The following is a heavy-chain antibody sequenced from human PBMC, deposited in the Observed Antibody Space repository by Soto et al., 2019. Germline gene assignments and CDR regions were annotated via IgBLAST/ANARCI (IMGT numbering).Heavy chain of an antibody. D-gene: IGHD3-10*01. CDR1: GFTFSSYS. CDR2: ISSSSHHI. CDR3: ARRVTTVIRGVTQYYGMDV. V-gene: IGHV3-21*01. J-gene: IGHJ6*02. Sequence: PGGSLILSCAASGFTFSSYSMNWVRQAPGKGLEWVSSISSSSHHIYYADSVKGRFTVSRDNANNSLFLQTNSLRAEDTAVYYCARRVTTVIRGVTQYYGMDVWGQGTTVTVSS.